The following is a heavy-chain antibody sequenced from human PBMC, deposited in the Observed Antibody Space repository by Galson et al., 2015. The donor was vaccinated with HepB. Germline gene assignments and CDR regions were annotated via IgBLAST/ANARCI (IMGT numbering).Heavy chain of an antibody. CDR2: INPSGGST. CDR3: ARGSYRSYCSGGSCTPYYYYGMDV. J-gene: IGHJ6*02. V-gene: IGHV1-46*01. CDR1: GYTFTSYY. Sequence: SVKVSCKTSGYTFTSYYMHWVRQAPGQGLEWMGIINPSGGSTSYAQKFQGRVTMTRDTSTSTVYMELSSLRSEDTAVYYCARGSYRSYCSGGSCTPYYYYGMDVWGQGTTVTVSS. D-gene: IGHD2-15*01.